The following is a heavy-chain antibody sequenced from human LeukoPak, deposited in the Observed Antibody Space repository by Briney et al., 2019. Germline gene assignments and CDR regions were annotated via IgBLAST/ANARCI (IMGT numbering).Heavy chain of an antibody. CDR2: ISYDGSNK. D-gene: IGHD4-17*01. CDR3: ARELGFDYGDYFDAFDI. Sequence: GGSLRLSCAASGFTFSSYAMHWVRQAPGKGLEWVAVISYDGSNKYYADSVKGRFTISRDNSKNTLYLQMNSLRAEDTAVYYCARELGFDYGDYFDAFDIWGQGTMVTVSS. J-gene: IGHJ3*02. V-gene: IGHV3-30-3*01. CDR1: GFTFSSYA.